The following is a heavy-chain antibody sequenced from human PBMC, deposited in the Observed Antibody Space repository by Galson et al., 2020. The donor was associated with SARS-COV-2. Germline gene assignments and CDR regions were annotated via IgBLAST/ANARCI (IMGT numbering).Heavy chain of an antibody. CDR1: GFIFNTYD. D-gene: IGHD3-3*01. Sequence: FCAVSGFIFNTYDMHWVRQVAGKSLEWVSTVRVTGDSFYTDSVKGRFTVSRESAKNSFYLQMNNLRAGDTAVYYCARGAYYDFWSGYYSVDNYYGMDVWGQGTTVIVSS. CDR2: VRVTGDS. CDR3: ARGAYYDFWSGYYSVDNYYGMDV. J-gene: IGHJ6*02. V-gene: IGHV3-13*01.